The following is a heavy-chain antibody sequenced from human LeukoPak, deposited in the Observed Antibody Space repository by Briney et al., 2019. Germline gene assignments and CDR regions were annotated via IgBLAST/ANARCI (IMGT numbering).Heavy chain of an antibody. V-gene: IGHV1-69*05. CDR1: GGTFSSYA. CDR3: ARGFYGSGSYYRSPPFDY. J-gene: IGHJ4*02. CDR2: IIPIFGTA. Sequence: ASVKVSCKASGGTFSSYAISWGRQAPGQGLKGMGRIIPIFGTANYPQKFQGRGTSTTDESTSTAYTELSSLRSEDTAVYYCARGFYGSGSYYRSPPFDYWGQGTLVTVSS. D-gene: IGHD3-10*01.